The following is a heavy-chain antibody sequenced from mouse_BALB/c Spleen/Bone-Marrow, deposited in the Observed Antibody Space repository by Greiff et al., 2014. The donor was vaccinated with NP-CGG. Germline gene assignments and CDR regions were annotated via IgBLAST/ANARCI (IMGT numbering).Heavy chain of an antibody. Sequence: EVQLVESGPELVKPGASVKISRKASGYTFTDYNMHWVKQSHGKSLEWIGYIYPYNGGTGYNQKFKSKATLTVDNSSSTAYMELRSLTSEDSAVYYCARGGDRYDDWFAYWGQGTLVTVSA. D-gene: IGHD2-14*01. J-gene: IGHJ3*01. CDR2: IYPYNGGT. V-gene: IGHV1S29*02. CDR3: ARGGDRYDDWFAY. CDR1: GYTFTDYN.